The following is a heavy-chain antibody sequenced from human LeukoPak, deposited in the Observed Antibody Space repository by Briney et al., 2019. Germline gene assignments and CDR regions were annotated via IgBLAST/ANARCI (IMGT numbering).Heavy chain of an antibody. CDR1: GGSISTNSYY. CDR2: IYYGGST. D-gene: IGHD4-11*01. Sequence: PSETLSLTCTVSGGSISTNSYYWGWIRQPPGKGLEWIGSIYYGGSTFYNPSLKNRVTISADTSKSQFSLNLSSVTAADTAVYYCARRLASSSDTFDYWGQGTLVTVSS. J-gene: IGHJ4*02. CDR3: ARRLASSSDTFDY. V-gene: IGHV4-39*01.